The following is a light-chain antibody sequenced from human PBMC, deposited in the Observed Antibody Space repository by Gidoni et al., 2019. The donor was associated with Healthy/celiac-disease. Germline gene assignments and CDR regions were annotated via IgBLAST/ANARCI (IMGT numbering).Light chain of an antibody. Sequence: NFMLTTPHAHSKSPGKTVTISCTGSSGSIASNYVQWYQQRPGSAPTTVIYEDNQRPSGVPDRFSGSIDSSSNSASLTISGLKTEDEADYYCQSYDSSNVVFGGGTKLTVL. CDR3: QSYDSSNVV. V-gene: IGLV6-57*02. CDR1: SGSIASNY. CDR2: EDN. J-gene: IGLJ2*01.